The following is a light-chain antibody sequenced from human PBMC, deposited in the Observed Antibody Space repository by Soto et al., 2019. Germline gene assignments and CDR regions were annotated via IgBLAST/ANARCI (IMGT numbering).Light chain of an antibody. Sequence: QSVLTQSPSASAPLGASVKLTCTLSSGHSSYAIAWHQQQPEKGPRYLMKLYSDGSHSKGDGIPDRFSGSSSGAERYLTISSLQSEDEADYYCQTWGTGPWVFGGGTKLTVL. CDR2: LYSDGSH. V-gene: IGLV4-69*01. J-gene: IGLJ3*02. CDR3: QTWGTGPWV. CDR1: SGHSSYA.